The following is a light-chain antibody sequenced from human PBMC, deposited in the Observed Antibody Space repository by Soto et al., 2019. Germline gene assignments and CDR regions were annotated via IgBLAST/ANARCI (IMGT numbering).Light chain of an antibody. Sequence: EIVLKQSPATLSLSPGERATLSCRASQSVSSYLAWYQQKPGQAPRLLIYDASNRATGIPARFSGSGSGTDFTLTISSLEPEDFAVYYCQQRSNWPPTFGGGTKWIS. J-gene: IGKJ4*01. CDR1: QSVSSY. CDR3: QQRSNWPPT. CDR2: DAS. V-gene: IGKV3-11*01.